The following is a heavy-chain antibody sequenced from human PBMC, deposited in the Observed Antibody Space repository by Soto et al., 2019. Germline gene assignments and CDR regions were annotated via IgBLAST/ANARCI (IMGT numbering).Heavy chain of an antibody. V-gene: IGHV1-18*01. Sequence: ASVKVSCKASGYTFTSYGISWVRQAPGQGLEWMRWISAYNSNTNYAQKLQGRVTMTTDTSTSTAYMELRSLRSDDTAVYYCSREYIVVVTASYYYGMDVWGQGTTLTVSS. CDR2: ISAYNSNT. CDR3: SREYIVVVTASYYYGMDV. CDR1: GYTFTSYG. J-gene: IGHJ6*02. D-gene: IGHD2-21*02.